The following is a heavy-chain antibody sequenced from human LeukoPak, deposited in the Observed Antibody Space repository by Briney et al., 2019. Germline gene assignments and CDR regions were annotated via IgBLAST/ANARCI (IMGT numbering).Heavy chain of an antibody. CDR2: ITKGGATV. J-gene: IGHJ5*02. CDR3: ARLSVSITRRFDL. D-gene: IGHD3-3*01. V-gene: IGHV3-48*03. Sequence: GGSLRLSCAPSGFTLSNYEMNWVRLTPGKGLEWISYITKGGATVLYTESVKGRFTISRDNANSSLYLQMNSLRAEDTAVYFCARLSVSITRRFDLWGQGTLVTVSS. CDR1: GFTLSNYE.